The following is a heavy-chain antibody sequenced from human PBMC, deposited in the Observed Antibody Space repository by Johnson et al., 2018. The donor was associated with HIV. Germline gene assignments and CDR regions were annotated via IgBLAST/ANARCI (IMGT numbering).Heavy chain of an antibody. Sequence: EVQLVESGGDLIQPGGSLRLSCAASGFTFRNYAMSWVRQAPGKGLEYVANVNQDGSAKFYVDSVKGRFTISRDNAKNSLYLQMNSLRDEDTAVYYCVTADRGSAWGQGTTVTVSS. CDR2: VNQDGSAK. CDR3: VTADRGSA. D-gene: IGHD1-26*01. V-gene: IGHV3-7*05. CDR1: GFTFRNYA. J-gene: IGHJ3*01.